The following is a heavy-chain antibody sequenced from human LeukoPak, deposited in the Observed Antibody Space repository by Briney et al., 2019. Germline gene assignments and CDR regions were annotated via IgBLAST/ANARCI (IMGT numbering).Heavy chain of an antibody. J-gene: IGHJ4*02. CDR3: ARDFYDFWGGYWV. Sequence: GGSLRLSCAVSGFTVSSNYMSWVRQAPGKGLQWVSTIFRDGSRYYEDSVRGRFSISRDDSKNILSLQMTNLRAEDTAVYYCARDFYDFWGGYWVWGQGTLVTVSS. CDR1: GFTVSSNY. CDR2: IFRDGSR. V-gene: IGHV3-53*01. D-gene: IGHD3-3*01.